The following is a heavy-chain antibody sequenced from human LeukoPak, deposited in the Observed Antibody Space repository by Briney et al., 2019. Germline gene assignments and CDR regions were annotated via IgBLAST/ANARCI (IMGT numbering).Heavy chain of an antibody. D-gene: IGHD2-2*01. J-gene: IGHJ3*02. Sequence: KVSCKASGGTFSSYAISWVRQMPGKGLEWMGIIYPGDSDTRYSPSFQGQVTISADKSISTAYLQWSSLKASDTAMYYCARIVVVPAAHDAFDIWGQGTMVTVSS. CDR2: IYPGDSDT. CDR3: ARIVVVPAAHDAFDI. V-gene: IGHV5-51*01. CDR1: GGTFSSYA.